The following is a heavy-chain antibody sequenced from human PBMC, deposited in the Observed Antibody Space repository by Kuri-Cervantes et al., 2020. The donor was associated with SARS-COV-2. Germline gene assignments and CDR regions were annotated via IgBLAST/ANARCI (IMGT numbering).Heavy chain of an antibody. CDR3: ARDLQCTNGVCYGGQDYYYYYGMDV. CDR2: ISSNGGST. D-gene: IGHD2-8*01. CDR1: GFTFSSYA. Sequence: GESLKISCSASGFTFSSYAMHWVRQAPGKGLEYVSAISSNGGSTYYANSVKGRFTTSRDNSKNTLYLQMNSLRAEDTAVYYCARDLQCTNGVCYGGQDYYYYYGMDVWGQGTTVTVSS. J-gene: IGHJ6*02. V-gene: IGHV3-64*04.